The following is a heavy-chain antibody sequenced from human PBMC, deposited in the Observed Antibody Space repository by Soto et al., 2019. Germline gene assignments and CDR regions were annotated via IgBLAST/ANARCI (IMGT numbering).Heavy chain of an antibody. V-gene: IGHV1-69*01. CDR3: ARGGRGYSSAPRYYFDY. CDR2: IIPIFATV. Sequence: QVQLVQSGSEVKKPGSSVKVSCKGSGGSFSSNPISWVRQAPGQGLEWMAGIIPIFATVHYAQKFQGRVTITADESTSTAYMELTSLRSDDTAVYFCARGGRGYSSAPRYYFDYWGQGTLVTVSS. D-gene: IGHD5-18*01. CDR1: GGSFSSNP. J-gene: IGHJ4*02.